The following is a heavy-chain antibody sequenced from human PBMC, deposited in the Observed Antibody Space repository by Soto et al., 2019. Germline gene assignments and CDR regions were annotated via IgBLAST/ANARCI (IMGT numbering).Heavy chain of an antibody. Sequence: GASLKISCKGSGYSFTSYWIGWVRQMPGKGLEWMGIIYPGDSDTRYSPSFQGQVTISADKSISTAYLQWSSLKASDTAMYYCASLDIVVVPAAMFLGAFDIWGQGTMVTVSS. V-gene: IGHV5-51*01. J-gene: IGHJ3*02. CDR3: ASLDIVVVPAAMFLGAFDI. CDR2: IYPGDSDT. D-gene: IGHD2-2*01. CDR1: GYSFTSYW.